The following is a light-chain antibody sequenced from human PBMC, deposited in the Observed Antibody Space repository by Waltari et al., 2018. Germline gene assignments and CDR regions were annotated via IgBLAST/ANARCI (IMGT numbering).Light chain of an antibody. V-gene: IGKV3-11*01. Sequence: EIVLTQSPATLSLSPGESATLSCRASQRVGRYLTWYQQKPAQPPRLLIYDAINRATGVPARFSGSGSGTDFTLTISGLEPDDFGVYYCQQRDNWPQTFGQGTKLEIK. CDR3: QQRDNWPQT. J-gene: IGKJ2*01. CDR2: DAI. CDR1: QRVGRY.